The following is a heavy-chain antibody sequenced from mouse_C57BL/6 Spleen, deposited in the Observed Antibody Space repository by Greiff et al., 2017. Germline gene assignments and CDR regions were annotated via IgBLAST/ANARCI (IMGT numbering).Heavy chain of an antibody. CDR1: GYTFTSYW. D-gene: IGHD2-1*01. CDR3: ARSYGNYFDY. CDR2: IDPSDSNT. J-gene: IGHJ2*01. V-gene: IGHV1-50*01. Sequence: VQLQQPGAELVKPGASVKLSCKASGYTFTSYWMQWVKQRPGQGLEWIGEIDPSDSNTNYNQKFKGKATLTVDTSSSTAYMQLSSLTSEDSAVYYCARSYGNYFDYWGQGTTLTVSS.